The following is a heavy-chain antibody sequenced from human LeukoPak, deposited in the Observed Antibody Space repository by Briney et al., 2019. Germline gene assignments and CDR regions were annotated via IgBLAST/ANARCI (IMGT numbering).Heavy chain of an antibody. D-gene: IGHD1-26*01. CDR2: IEADGSEK. CDR3: AYRNNFEY. J-gene: IGHJ4*02. V-gene: IGHV3-7*05. Sequence: PGGSLRLSCAASGFSFSGHWMNWVRQPPGKGLEWVANIEADGSEKYYVDSVKGRFTISRDDAKRTVDLQMDNLRAEDTAIYYCAYRNNFEYWGQGALVTVSS. CDR1: GFSFSGHW.